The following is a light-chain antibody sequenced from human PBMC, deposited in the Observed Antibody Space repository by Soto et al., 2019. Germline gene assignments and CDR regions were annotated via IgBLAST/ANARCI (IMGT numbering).Light chain of an antibody. CDR1: QSVSSW. V-gene: IGKV1-5*03. CDR2: KAS. CDR3: QQYNSYPWT. Sequence: DIPMTQSPSTLSASVGDRVTITCRASQSVSSWLAWYQQKPGKAPKLLIYKASSLQSRVPSRFSGSGSETEFTLTISSLQPDDFATYYCQQYNSYPWTFGQGTKVEIK. J-gene: IGKJ1*01.